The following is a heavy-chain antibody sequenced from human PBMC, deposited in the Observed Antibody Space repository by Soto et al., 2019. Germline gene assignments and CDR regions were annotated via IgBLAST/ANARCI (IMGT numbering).Heavy chain of an antibody. CDR3: ARANDHVLMYPHYMDV. CDR1: GGSISSYY. J-gene: IGHJ6*03. Sequence: SETLSLTCTVSGGSISSYYWSWIRQPPGKGLEWIGYIYYSGSTNYNPSLKSRVTISVDTSKNQFSLKLSSVTAADTAVYYCARANDHVLMYPHYMDVWGKGTTVTVSS. V-gene: IGHV4-59*01. D-gene: IGHD2-8*01. CDR2: IYYSGST.